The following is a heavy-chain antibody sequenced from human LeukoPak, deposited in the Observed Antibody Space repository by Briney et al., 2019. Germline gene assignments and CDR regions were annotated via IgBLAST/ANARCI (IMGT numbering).Heavy chain of an antibody. D-gene: IGHD2-2*02. Sequence: SETLSLTCTVSGGSISSYYWSWIRQPPGKGLEWIGYIYYSGSTNYNPSLKSRVTISVDTSKNQFSLKLSSVTAADTAVYYCARGPGVVVPAAIPAYYGMDVWGQGTTVTVSS. CDR1: GGSISSYY. CDR2: IYYSGST. CDR3: ARGPGVVVPAAIPAYYGMDV. V-gene: IGHV4-59*01. J-gene: IGHJ6*02.